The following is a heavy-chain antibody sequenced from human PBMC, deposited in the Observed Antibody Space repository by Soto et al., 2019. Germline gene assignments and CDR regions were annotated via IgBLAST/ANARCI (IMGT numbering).Heavy chain of an antibody. CDR3: ARSTYYDILTGQKSPHYYYGMDV. D-gene: IGHD3-9*01. CDR1: GFTFSSYS. CDR2: ISSSSSYI. V-gene: IGHV3-21*01. Sequence: GGSLRLSCAASGFTFSSYSMNWVRQAPGKGLEWVSSISSSSSYIYYADSVKGRFTISRDNAKNSLYLQMNSLRAEDTAVYYCARSTYYDILTGQKSPHYYYGMDVWGQGTTVTVSS. J-gene: IGHJ6*02.